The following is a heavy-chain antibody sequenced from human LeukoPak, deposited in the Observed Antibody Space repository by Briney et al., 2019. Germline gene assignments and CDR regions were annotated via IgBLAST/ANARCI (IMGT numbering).Heavy chain of an antibody. CDR3: ARDVGSGSYYNL. V-gene: IGHV3-7*01. Sequence: PGGSLRLSCAASGLNFSSRWMNWVRQAPGQGLEWVASIKEDGSEKHYVDSVKGRFTISRDNGKNSLYLQMNSLRGEDTAIYYCARDVGSGSYYNLWGQGTLVTVSS. D-gene: IGHD3-10*01. CDR1: GLNFSSRW. J-gene: IGHJ4*02. CDR2: IKEDGSEK.